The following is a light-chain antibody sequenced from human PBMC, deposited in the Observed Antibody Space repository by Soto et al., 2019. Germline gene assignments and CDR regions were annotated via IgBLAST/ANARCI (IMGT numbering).Light chain of an antibody. CDR1: QTIDRY. J-gene: IGKJ3*01. V-gene: IGKV1-39*01. Sequence: IQMTQSPSSLSASIGDTVTITCRASQTIDRYLNWFQQKSGQAPKLLMNAASSLRSGVPSRFSASGSGTDFILTISSLQPEDYATYYCQQSYNAPFNFGPGTKVDIK. CDR3: QQSYNAPFN. CDR2: AAS.